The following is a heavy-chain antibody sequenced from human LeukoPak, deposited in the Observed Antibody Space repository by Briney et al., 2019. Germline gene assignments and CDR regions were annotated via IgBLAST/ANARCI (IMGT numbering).Heavy chain of an antibody. V-gene: IGHV3-48*04. CDR3: ARGSKRFLEYFDY. J-gene: IGHJ4*02. D-gene: IGHD3-3*01. Sequence: GGSLRLSCAASGFTFSSYSMTWVRQAPGKGLEWISYISSTGHSIYYADSVKGRFTISRDDPNNSLYLQMNSLRAEDTAVYYCARGSKRFLEYFDYWGQGTPVTVSP. CDR1: GFTFSSYS. CDR2: ISSTGHSI.